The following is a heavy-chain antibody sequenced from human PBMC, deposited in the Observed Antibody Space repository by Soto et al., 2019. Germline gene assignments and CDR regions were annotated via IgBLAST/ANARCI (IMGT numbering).Heavy chain of an antibody. Sequence: SESLSLTCAVYRGSLNGYYWGWIRQPPGKGLEWIGSIHYSGNTHYNPSLKSRVTISVDTSMNQFTLNLDAVTAVDSAGYYCDKGGYVHAFDYWGQGALVTVSS. CDR2: IHYSGNT. D-gene: IGHD5-12*01. J-gene: IGHJ4*02. CDR1: RGSLNGYY. CDR3: DKGGYVHAFDY. V-gene: IGHV4-59*01.